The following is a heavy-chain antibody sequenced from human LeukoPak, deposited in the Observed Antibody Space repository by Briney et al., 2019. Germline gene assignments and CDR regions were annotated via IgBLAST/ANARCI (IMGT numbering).Heavy chain of an antibody. D-gene: IGHD6-19*01. CDR3: SVVRGWYVSY. Sequence: SETLSLTCTVSGGSISSGSYYWSWIRQPAGKGLEWIVRIYSSGSTNYNPSLKSRVTISLDTSKNQFSLKLSSVTAADTAVYCASVVRGWYVSYWGQGTLVTVSS. CDR2: IYSSGST. J-gene: IGHJ4*02. V-gene: IGHV4-61*02. CDR1: GGSISSGSYY.